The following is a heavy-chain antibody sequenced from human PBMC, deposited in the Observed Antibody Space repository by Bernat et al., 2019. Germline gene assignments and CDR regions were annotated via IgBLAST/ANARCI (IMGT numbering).Heavy chain of an antibody. CDR2: ISYDGSNK. Sequence: QVQLVESGGGVVQPGRSLRLSCAASGFTFSSYAMHWVRQAPGKGLAWVAVISYDGSNKYYADSVKGRFTISRDNSKNTLYLQMNSLRAEDTAVYYCAKERYSSSSQQDSDWGQGTLVTVSS. CDR1: GFTFSSYA. J-gene: IGHJ4*02. CDR3: AKERYSSSSQQDSD. D-gene: IGHD6-6*01. V-gene: IGHV3-30-3*02.